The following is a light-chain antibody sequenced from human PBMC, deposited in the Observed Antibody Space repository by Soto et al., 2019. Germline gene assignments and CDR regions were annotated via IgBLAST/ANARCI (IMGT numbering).Light chain of an antibody. CDR2: AAS. J-gene: IGKJ5*01. V-gene: IGKV1-12*01. CDR3: QQANSLPST. CDR1: QGISSC. Sequence: GARCAITCRASQGISSCLAWDQQKPGQAPKLLIYAASSLQSGVPSRFRGSGSGTDFTLTISSLQPEDFATYYCQQANSLPSTFGQGTRLEIK.